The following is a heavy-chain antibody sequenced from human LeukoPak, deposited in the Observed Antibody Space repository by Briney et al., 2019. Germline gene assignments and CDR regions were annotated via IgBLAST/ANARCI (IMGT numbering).Heavy chain of an antibody. CDR1: GFNFSYYP. V-gene: IGHV3-23*01. D-gene: IGHD2-21*02. CDR2: ISGSTGST. Sequence: GVSLRLSCAASGFNFSYYPMNCVRQAPGKGLEWVSLISGSTGSTYYADSVKGRFSICRDNSKNTIYLQMNSLRAEDTAVYYCAKESESCGAACKALNDWWGQGILVTVSS. J-gene: IGHJ4*02. CDR3: AKESESCGAACKALNDW.